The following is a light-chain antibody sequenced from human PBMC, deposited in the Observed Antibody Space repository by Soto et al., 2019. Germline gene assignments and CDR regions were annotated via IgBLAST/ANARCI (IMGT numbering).Light chain of an antibody. CDR3: QQRSNWPLT. CDR1: QRGSSY. CDR2: DAS. J-gene: IGKJ4*01. Sequence: EIVLTQSPATPSLSPGERATLSCRASQRGSSYLAWYQQKPGQAPRLLIYDASNRATGIPARFSGSGSGTDFTLTISSLEPEDFAVYYCQQRSNWPLTFGGGTKVEIK. V-gene: IGKV3-11*01.